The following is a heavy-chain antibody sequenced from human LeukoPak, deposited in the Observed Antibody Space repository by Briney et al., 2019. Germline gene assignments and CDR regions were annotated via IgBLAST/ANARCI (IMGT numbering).Heavy chain of an antibody. CDR1: GFTFSSYG. V-gene: IGHV3-33*01. Sequence: GRSLRLSCAASGFTFSSYGMHCVRQAPGKGLEWVASTWSDGSNKYYADSVKGRFTICRDNAKTTLYLQMNSLRAEDTAAYYSARGGKSAFYYGKDVWGQGTTVTVSS. J-gene: IGHJ6*02. CDR3: ARGGKSAFYYGKDV. D-gene: IGHD5-12*01. CDR2: TWSDGSNK.